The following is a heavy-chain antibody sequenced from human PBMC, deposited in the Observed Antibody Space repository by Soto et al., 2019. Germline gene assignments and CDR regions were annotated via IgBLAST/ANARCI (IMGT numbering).Heavy chain of an antibody. Sequence: GGSLRLSCAASGFTFDEYALTWVRQAPGQGLEWVAGINWNGGSKGYADSVKGRFTISRDNAKSSLYLQMNNLRAEDTAFYFCARATQSYYDTSGYYSYVHWGQGAQVTVSS. CDR1: GFTFDEYA. D-gene: IGHD3-22*01. V-gene: IGHV3-20*04. CDR2: INWNGGSK. CDR3: ARATQSYYDTSGYYSYVH. J-gene: IGHJ4*02.